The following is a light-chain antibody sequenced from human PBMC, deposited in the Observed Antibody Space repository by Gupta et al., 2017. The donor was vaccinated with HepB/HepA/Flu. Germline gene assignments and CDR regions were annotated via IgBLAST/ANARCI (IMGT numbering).Light chain of an antibody. CDR2: LEGSGSY. V-gene: IGLV4-60*03. CDR3: ETWDSRV. Sequence: QPVLTQSSSASASLGSSVKLTCTLSSGHSAYIIAWHQQQPGNAPRYLMKLEGSGSYNKGSGVSARFSGSSSGADRYLTISDLQSEDEADYYCETWDSRVFGGGTKLTVL. CDR1: SGHSAYI. J-gene: IGLJ3*02.